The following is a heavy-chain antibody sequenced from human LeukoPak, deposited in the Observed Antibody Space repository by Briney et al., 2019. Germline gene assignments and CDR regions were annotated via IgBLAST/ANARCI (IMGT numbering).Heavy chain of an antibody. V-gene: IGHV4-4*02. CDR2: IYHSGST. CDR3: ATWGSCSSTSCYRAPFDY. Sequence: SETLSLTCAVSGGSISSSNWWSWVRQPPGKGLEWIGEIYHSGSTNYNPSLKSRVTISVDKSKNQFSLKLSSVTAADTAVYYCATWGSCSSTSCYRAPFDYWGQGTLVTVSS. CDR1: GGSISSSNW. J-gene: IGHJ4*02. D-gene: IGHD2-2*01.